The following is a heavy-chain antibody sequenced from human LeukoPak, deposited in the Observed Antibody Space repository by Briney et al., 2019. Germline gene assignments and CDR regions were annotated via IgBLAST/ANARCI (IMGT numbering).Heavy chain of an antibody. CDR1: GGTFSSYA. CDR2: IIPILGIA. D-gene: IGHD6-13*01. CDR3: ARGGPAAATWVDY. Sequence: GASVKVSCKASGGTFSSYAISWVRQAPGQGLEWMGRIIPILGIANYAQKFQGRVTITADKSTSTAYMELSSLRSDDTAFYYCARGGPAAATWVDYWGQGTLVTVSS. J-gene: IGHJ4*02. V-gene: IGHV1-69*04.